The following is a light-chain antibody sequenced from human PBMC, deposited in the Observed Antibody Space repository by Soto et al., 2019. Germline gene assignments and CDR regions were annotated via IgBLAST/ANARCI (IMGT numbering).Light chain of an antibody. CDR3: QQYNNRPPWT. CDR1: QSVSSN. J-gene: IGKJ1*01. Sequence: EIVMTQSPATLSVSPGESATLSCRASQSVSSNLAWHQQKPGQAPRILMYDASTRATGISARFSGSGSGTEFTLTISSLQSEDFALYYCQQYNNRPPWTFGQGTKVDI. CDR2: DAS. V-gene: IGKV3-15*01.